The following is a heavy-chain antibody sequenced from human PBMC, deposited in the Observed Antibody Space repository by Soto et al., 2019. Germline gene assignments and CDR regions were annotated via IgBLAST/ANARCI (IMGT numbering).Heavy chain of an antibody. CDR3: ARGQFDDSSGGFDY. J-gene: IGHJ4*02. Sequence: QVQLVESGGGVVQPGRSLRLSCAASGFTFSSYGMHWVRQAPGKGLEWVATIWYDGSNKYYADFVKGRFTISRDDSXNTRYLHMNSLRAEDTAVYYCARGQFDDSSGGFDYWGQGTLVTVSS. V-gene: IGHV3-33*01. CDR1: GFTFSSYG. CDR2: IWYDGSNK. D-gene: IGHD3-22*01.